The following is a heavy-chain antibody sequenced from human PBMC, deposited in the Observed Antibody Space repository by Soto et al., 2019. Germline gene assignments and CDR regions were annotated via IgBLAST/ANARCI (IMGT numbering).Heavy chain of an antibody. Sequence: SLRLSCAASGITFSSYGMHWVRQAPGKGLEWVAVISDAGGSIYYADSVKGRFTISRDNSKNTMYLQLSSLRVDDTAVYYCAKEGNIVREPGFLSFDHWGQGTLVTVSS. CDR1: GITFSSYG. CDR3: AKEGNIVREPGFLSFDH. V-gene: IGHV3-30*18. J-gene: IGHJ5*02. CDR2: ISDAGGSI. D-gene: IGHD2-21*01.